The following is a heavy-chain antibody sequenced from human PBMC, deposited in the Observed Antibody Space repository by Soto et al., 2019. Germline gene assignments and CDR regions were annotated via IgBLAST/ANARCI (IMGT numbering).Heavy chain of an antibody. CDR2: FDPEDGET. CDR3: ATTRITMIVVVSDAFDI. CDR1: GYTLTELS. V-gene: IGHV1-24*01. D-gene: IGHD3-22*01. Sequence: ASVKVSCKVSGYTLTELSMHWVRQAPGKGLEWMGGFDPEDGETIYAQKFQGRVTMTEDTSTDTAYMELSSLSSEDTAVYYCATTRITMIVVVSDAFDIWGQGTMVTVSS. J-gene: IGHJ3*02.